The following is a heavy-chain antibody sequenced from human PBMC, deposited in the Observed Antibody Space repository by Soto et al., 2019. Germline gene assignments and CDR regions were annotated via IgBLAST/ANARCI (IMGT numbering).Heavy chain of an antibody. CDR1: GFTVSSNY. V-gene: IGHV3-23*01. Sequence: GGSLRLSCAASGFTVSSNYMSWVRQAPGKGLEWVSGISGSGSNTYYADSVKGRFTISRDNSKNTLYLQMNSLRVEDTAVYYCAKSRGWYDFDYWGQGALVTVSS. J-gene: IGHJ4*02. D-gene: IGHD6-19*01. CDR2: ISGSGSNT. CDR3: AKSRGWYDFDY.